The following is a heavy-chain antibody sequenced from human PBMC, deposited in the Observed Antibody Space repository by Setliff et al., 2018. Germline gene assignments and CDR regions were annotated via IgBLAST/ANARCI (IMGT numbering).Heavy chain of an antibody. D-gene: IGHD6-13*01. J-gene: IGHJ6*02. CDR1: GYTLTSYG. CDR3: ARVGSSSWLHPDVYYYYGMDV. CDR2: ISAYNGNT. V-gene: IGHV1-18*01. Sequence: ASVKVSCKASGYTLTSYGISWVRQAPGQGLEWMGWISAYNGNTNYAQKLQGRVTMTTDTSTSTAYMEPRSLRSDDTAVYYCARVGSSSWLHPDVYYYYGMDVWGQGTMVTVSS.